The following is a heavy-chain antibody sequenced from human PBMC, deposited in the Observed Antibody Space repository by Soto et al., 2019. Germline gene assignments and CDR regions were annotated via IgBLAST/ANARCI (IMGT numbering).Heavy chain of an antibody. D-gene: IGHD3-22*01. CDR3: ARHSEVETTYYHPWDV. CDR2: VIPVRGTS. V-gene: IGHV1-69*01. Sequence: QVQLVQSGAEVKNPGSSVKVSCKTSGGGFSNYAFSWVRQAPGQGLEWVGGVIPVRGTSNYAQKFQGTVTVTADEATRTVYMEVSRLRFEDTAVYYCARHSEVETTYYHPWDVWGQGTTVIVSS. CDR1: GGGFSNYA. J-gene: IGHJ6*02.